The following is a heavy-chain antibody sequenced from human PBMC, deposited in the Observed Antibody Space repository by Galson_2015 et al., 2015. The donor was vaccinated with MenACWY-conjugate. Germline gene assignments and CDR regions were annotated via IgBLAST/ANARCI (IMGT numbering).Heavy chain of an antibody. Sequence: SVKVSCKASGDSFNSDSFSWVRQAPGQGLEWMGWISAYNGNANYAPKLQDRVTMTTDTSTTTVYMELRSLRPDDTAVYYCARARNHRAGPDYWGQGTLVTVSS. V-gene: IGHV1-18*01. CDR2: ISAYNGNA. CDR1: GDSFNSDS. J-gene: IGHJ4*02. D-gene: IGHD1-14*01. CDR3: ARARNHRAGPDY.